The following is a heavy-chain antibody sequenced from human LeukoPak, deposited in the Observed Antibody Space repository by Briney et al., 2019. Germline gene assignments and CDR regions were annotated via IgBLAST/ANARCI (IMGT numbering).Heavy chain of an antibody. CDR3: TTASDAYSSGSFAFDI. CDR2: IKMKTDGGTA. Sequence: GGSLRLSCAASGFTFSNAWMTWVRQAPGKGLEWVGRIKMKTDGGTADCAAPVKGRFTISRDDSRNLLWLQMNSLKTEDTAVYYCTTASDAYSSGSFAFDIWGQGTLVTVSS. D-gene: IGHD5-18*01. J-gene: IGHJ3*02. V-gene: IGHV3-15*01. CDR1: GFTFSNAW.